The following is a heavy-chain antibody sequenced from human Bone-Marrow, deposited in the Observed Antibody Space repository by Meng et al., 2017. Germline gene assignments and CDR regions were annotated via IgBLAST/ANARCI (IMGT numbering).Heavy chain of an antibody. J-gene: IGHJ4*02. V-gene: IGHV3-48*03. D-gene: IGHD5-18*01. CDR3: ARAQSGYSYGYWGY. Sequence: GESLKISCAASGFTFSSYEMNWVRQAPGKGLEWVSYISSSGSNIYYADSVKGRFTISRDNAKNSLYLQMNSLRAEDTAVYYCARAQSGYSYGYWGYWGQGTLVTVSS. CDR1: GFTFSSYE. CDR2: ISSSGSNI.